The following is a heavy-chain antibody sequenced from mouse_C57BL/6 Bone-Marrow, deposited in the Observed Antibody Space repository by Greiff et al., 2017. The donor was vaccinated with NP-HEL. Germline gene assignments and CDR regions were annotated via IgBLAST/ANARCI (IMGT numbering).Heavy chain of an antibody. CDR1: GYAFSSSW. CDR2: IYPGDGDT. Sequence: VQLQQSGPELVKPGASVKISCKASGYAFSSSWMNWVKQRPGKGLEWIGRIYPGDGDTNYNGKFKGKATLTADKSSSTAYMQLSSLTSADSAVYFCARSGVSRDDWGKGTSVTVSS. D-gene: IGHD3-1*01. J-gene: IGHJ4*01. V-gene: IGHV1-82*01. CDR3: ARSGVSRDD.